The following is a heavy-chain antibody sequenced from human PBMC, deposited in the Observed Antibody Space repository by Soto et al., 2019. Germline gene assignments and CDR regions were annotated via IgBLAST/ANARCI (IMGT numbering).Heavy chain of an antibody. CDR3: GPRGAVAPRGY. CDR1: GGSFSHFY. CDR2: INHIGYR. D-gene: IGHD2-15*01. V-gene: IGHV4-34*02. Sequence: QVQLQQWGAGLLKPSETLSLTCAVTGGSFSHFYWTWIRQLPGKGLEWIGEINHIGYRNYNPSLESRVAISVDTSKNQFSLNLRSVTAADTAVYYCGPRGAVAPRGYWGQGTLVTVSS. J-gene: IGHJ4*02.